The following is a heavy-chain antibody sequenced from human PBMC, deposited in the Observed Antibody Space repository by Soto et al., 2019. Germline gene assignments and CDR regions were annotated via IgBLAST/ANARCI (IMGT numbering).Heavy chain of an antibody. J-gene: IGHJ4*01. CDR3: VRGLSSAAPY. CDR2: VNAGDGDT. V-gene: IGHV1-3*01. CDR1: GYSFRIYA. Sequence: GSVKVSCDASGYSFRIYAMHWVRQAPGQRLEWLGWVNAGDGDTEFSQKFQGRVTMARDTSANTAYMELSSLTVEDTAVYYCVRGLSSAAPYWGQGTLVTVSS. D-gene: IGHD6-19*01.